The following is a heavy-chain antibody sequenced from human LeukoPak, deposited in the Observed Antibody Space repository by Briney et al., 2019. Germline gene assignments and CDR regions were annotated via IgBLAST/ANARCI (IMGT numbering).Heavy chain of an antibody. CDR1: GYTFTSYG. Sequence: ASVKVSCKASGYTFTSYGISWVRQAPGQGLEWMGWISAYNGNTNYAQKLQGRVTMTTDTSTSTAYMELRSRRSDDTAVYYCARGGSGWSRNYYYDYYMDVWGKGTTVTISS. CDR3: ARGGSGWSRNYYYDYYMDV. CDR2: ISAYNGNT. J-gene: IGHJ6*03. V-gene: IGHV1-18*01. D-gene: IGHD6-19*01.